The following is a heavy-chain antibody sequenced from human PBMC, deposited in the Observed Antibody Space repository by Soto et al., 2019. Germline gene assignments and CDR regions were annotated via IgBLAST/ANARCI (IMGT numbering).Heavy chain of an antibody. CDR2: IYPGDSDT. CDR3: ARQFVAGDFYYYMDV. V-gene: IGHV5-51*01. CDR1: GYSFTSYW. D-gene: IGHD6-19*01. J-gene: IGHJ6*03. Sequence: GESLKISCKGSGYSFTSYWIGWVRQMPGKGLEWMGIIYPGDSDTRYSPSFQGQVTISADKSISTAYLQWSSLKASDTAMYYCARQFVAGDFYYYMDVWGKGTTVTVSS.